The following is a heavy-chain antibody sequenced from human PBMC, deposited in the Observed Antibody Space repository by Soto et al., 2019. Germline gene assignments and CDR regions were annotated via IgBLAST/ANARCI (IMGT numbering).Heavy chain of an antibody. D-gene: IGHD3-10*01. Sequence: SETMPLPCSVSDGYISNSSYYRGRISKPPGKGLEWIGSVHYSGGTYYNPSLKSRVTIAVDTSKNQFSLKLSSVTAADTAVYYCVPGSGSHKGYFDYWGQGSLVTVSS. CDR1: DGYISNSSYY. J-gene: IGHJ4*02. CDR3: VPGSGSHKGYFDY. V-gene: IGHV4-39*01. CDR2: VHYSGGT.